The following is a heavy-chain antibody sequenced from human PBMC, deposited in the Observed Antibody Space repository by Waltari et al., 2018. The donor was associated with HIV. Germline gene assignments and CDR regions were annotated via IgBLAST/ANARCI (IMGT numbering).Heavy chain of an antibody. CDR2: ISSSSSYI. J-gene: IGHJ4*02. CDR3: ARAPGVDCGGDCYSPSFFDY. V-gene: IGHV3-21*01. CDR1: GFTFSSYS. D-gene: IGHD2-21*02. Sequence: EVQLVESGGGLVKPGGSLRLSCAASGFTFSSYSMNWVRQAPGKGLEWVSSISSSSSYIYYADSVKGRFTISRDNAKNSLYLQMNSLRAEDTAVYYCARAPGVDCGGDCYSPSFFDYWGQGTLVTVSS.